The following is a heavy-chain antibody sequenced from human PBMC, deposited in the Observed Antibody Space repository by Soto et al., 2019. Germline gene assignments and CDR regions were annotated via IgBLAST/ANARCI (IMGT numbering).Heavy chain of an antibody. Sequence: GASVKVSCKVSGYTLTELSMHWVRQAPGKGLEWMGVFDAEDGAASYAQNFQGRVTITVDTSTDTAYMEVTSLRSEDTAVYYCSRSGIGIAAAALPRYDAFDIWGQGTMVTVSS. CDR2: FDAEDGAA. D-gene: IGHD6-13*01. V-gene: IGHV1-24*01. J-gene: IGHJ3*02. CDR1: GYTLTELS. CDR3: SRSGIGIAAAALPRYDAFDI.